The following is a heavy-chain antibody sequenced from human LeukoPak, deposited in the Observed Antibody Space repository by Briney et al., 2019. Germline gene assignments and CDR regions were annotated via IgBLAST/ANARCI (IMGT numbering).Heavy chain of an antibody. Sequence: SETLSLTCAVYGGSFSGYYWSWIRQPPGKGLEWIGSIYYSGSTYYNPSLKSRVTISVDTSKNQFSLKLSSVTAADTAVYYCARDKATNMKYDAFDIWGQGTMVTVSS. J-gene: IGHJ3*02. CDR3: ARDKATNMKYDAFDI. CDR1: GGSFSGYY. D-gene: IGHD2/OR15-2a*01. V-gene: IGHV4-34*01. CDR2: IYYSGST.